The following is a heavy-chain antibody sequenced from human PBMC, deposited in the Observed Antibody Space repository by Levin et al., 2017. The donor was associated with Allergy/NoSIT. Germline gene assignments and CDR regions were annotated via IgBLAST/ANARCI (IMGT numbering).Heavy chain of an antibody. Sequence: PGGSLRLSCAASGFIFGSYAMSWVRQAPGKGLEWVSFITGSGGVTDYADSVKGRFRITRDNSKNMVYLDMDTLRADDTAVYYCAKDQGFNHGYGFDYWGQGTLVTVSS. D-gene: IGHD5-18*01. CDR1: GFIFGSYA. V-gene: IGHV3-23*01. J-gene: IGHJ4*02. CDR2: ITGSGGVT. CDR3: AKDQGFNHGYGFDY.